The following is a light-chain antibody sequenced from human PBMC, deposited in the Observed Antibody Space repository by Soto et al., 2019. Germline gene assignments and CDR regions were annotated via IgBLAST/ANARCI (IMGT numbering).Light chain of an antibody. Sequence: EIVLTQSPGTLSLSPGERATLSCRASPSVSRDFLVWYQHKGGQPPRLLLYGGSIRATGIPDRFSGSGSGTDFTLTVNSLEPEDFGVYYCQQRSHWPPLTFGGGTKVDI. CDR2: GGS. CDR3: QQRSHWPPLT. CDR1: PSVSRDF. V-gene: IGKV3D-20*02. J-gene: IGKJ4*01.